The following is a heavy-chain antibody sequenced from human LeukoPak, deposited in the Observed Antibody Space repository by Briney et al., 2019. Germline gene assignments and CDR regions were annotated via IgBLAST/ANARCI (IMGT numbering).Heavy chain of an antibody. Sequence: SETLSLTCTVSGGSISSSSYYWGWIRQPPGKGLEWIGSIYYSGSTYYNPSLKSRVTISVDTSKNQFSLKLSSVTAADTAVYYCARQAYCSSATDCFPFDPWGQGTLVTVSS. CDR3: ARQAYCSSATDCFPFDP. V-gene: IGHV4-39*01. CDR1: GGSISSSSYY. CDR2: IYYSGST. J-gene: IGHJ5*02. D-gene: IGHD2-2*01.